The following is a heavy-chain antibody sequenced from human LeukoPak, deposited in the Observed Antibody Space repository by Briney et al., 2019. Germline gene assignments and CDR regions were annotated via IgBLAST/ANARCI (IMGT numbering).Heavy chain of an antibody. D-gene: IGHD4-23*01. CDR3: ARADGTNSGTNALDV. V-gene: IGHV1-18*01. J-gene: IGHJ3*01. Sequence: ASVKVSCKTSGYKFNVYDILWVRQAPGHGLDYVGWISTYTGRANYAQKFQGRVSIITDTSTSTAYLELTNLTSSDTGLYYCARADGTNSGTNALDVWGLGTMVTVAS. CDR2: ISTYTGRA. CDR1: GYKFNVYD.